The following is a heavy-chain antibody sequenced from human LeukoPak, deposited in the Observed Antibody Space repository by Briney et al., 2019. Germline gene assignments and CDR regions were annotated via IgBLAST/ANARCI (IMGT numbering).Heavy chain of an antibody. CDR3: ARGKLWLNY. Sequence: GGSLRLSCAASGFTFSSYEMNWVRQAPGKGLEWVSYISSSGYTIYYADSVKGRFTISRDNAKNSLYLQMNSLRAEDTAVYYCARGKLWLNYWGQGTLVTVSS. D-gene: IGHD5-18*01. CDR1: GFTFSSYE. CDR2: ISSSGYTI. J-gene: IGHJ4*02. V-gene: IGHV3-48*03.